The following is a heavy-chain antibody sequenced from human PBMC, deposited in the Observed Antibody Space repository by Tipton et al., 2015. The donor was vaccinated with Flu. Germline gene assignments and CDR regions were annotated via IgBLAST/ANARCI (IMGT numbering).Heavy chain of an antibody. V-gene: IGHV3-30*02. D-gene: IGHD6-19*01. CDR2: IHFDGSRK. CDR1: GFIFNAYG. CDR3: AKVLQQWLGDFDY. Sequence: SLRLSCAASGFIFNAYGMHWVRQAPGKGLEWVAFIHFDGSRKYYADSVKGRFTISRDNSENTLYLQLDSLRGEDTAVYYCAKVLQQWLGDFDYWGRGTLVTVSS. J-gene: IGHJ4*02.